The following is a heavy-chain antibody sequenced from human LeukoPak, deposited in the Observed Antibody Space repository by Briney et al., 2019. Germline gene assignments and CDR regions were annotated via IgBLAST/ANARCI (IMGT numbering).Heavy chain of an antibody. CDR2: ISGSGGST. CDR3: AKDLSGYSYGYGDAFDI. Sequence: GGSLRLSCAASGFTFSSYAMSWVRQAPGKGLEWVSAISGSGGSTYYADSVKGRFTISRDNSKNTLYLQMNSLRAEDTAVYYCAKDLSGYSYGYGDAFDIWGQGTMVTVSS. CDR1: GFTFSSYA. D-gene: IGHD5-18*01. V-gene: IGHV3-23*01. J-gene: IGHJ3*02.